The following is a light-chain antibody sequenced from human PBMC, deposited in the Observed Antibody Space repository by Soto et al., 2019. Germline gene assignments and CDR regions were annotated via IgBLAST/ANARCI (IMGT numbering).Light chain of an antibody. V-gene: IGLV2-14*01. CDR2: EVS. CDR1: SSDVGGYNY. Sequence: QSVLTQPASVSGSPGQSITISCTGTSSDVGGYNYVSWYQQHPGKAPKLMIYEVSNRPSGVSNRFSGSKSGNTASLTISGLRAEDEADYYCTSYTSSITYVFGTGTKVTVL. J-gene: IGLJ1*01. CDR3: TSYTSSITYV.